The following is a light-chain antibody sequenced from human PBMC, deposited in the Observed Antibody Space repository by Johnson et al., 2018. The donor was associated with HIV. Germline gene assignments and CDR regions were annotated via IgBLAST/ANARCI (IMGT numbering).Light chain of an antibody. CDR2: EDN. V-gene: IGLV1-51*02. CDR1: SSNIENYF. CDR3: GVWDASLSVYV. J-gene: IGLJ1*01. Sequence: QSVLTQPPSLSTAPGQRVSISCSGTSSNIENYFVSWYQQLPGAAPRLLIYEDNKRPSGIPDRFSGSKSGASATLGITGLQTGDEADYYCGVWDASLSVYVFGTGTEVTV.